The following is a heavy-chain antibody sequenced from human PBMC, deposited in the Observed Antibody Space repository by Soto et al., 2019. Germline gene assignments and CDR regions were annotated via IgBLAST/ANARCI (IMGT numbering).Heavy chain of an antibody. Sequence: SVKVSCKASGGTFSSYAISWVRQAPGQGLEWMGGIIPFLGIANYAQKFQGRVTITADKSTSTAYMELSSLRSEDTAVYYCARGSEGPTDYWGQGTLVTVSS. V-gene: IGHV1-69*10. CDR2: IIPFLGIA. CDR1: GGTFSSYA. J-gene: IGHJ4*02. CDR3: ARGSEGPTDY.